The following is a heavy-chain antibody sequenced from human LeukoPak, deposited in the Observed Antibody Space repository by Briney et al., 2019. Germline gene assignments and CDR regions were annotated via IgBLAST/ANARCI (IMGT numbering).Heavy chain of an antibody. CDR3: AREGGYDMYYFDY. Sequence: SETLSLTCTVSGGSISSYYWSWIRQPPGKGLEWIEYIYYSGSTNYNPSLKSRVTISVDTSKIQFSLKLSSVTAADTAVYHCAREGGYDMYYFDYWGQGTLITVSS. V-gene: IGHV4-59*01. D-gene: IGHD5-12*01. J-gene: IGHJ4*02. CDR1: GGSISSYY. CDR2: IYYSGST.